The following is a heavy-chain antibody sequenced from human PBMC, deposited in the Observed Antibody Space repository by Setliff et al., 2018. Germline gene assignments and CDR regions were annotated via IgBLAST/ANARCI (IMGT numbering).Heavy chain of an antibody. CDR3: ATSDWYAAFDH. CDR1: GFTFSSYW. Sequence: PGGSLRLSCAASGFTFSSYWMSWVRQAPGKGLEWVSYISSTSSTIYYADSVKGRFTISRDSAKNSLYLQMNSLRAEDTAVYYCATSDWYAAFDHWGQGTLVTVSS. CDR2: ISSTSSTI. D-gene: IGHD6-19*01. V-gene: IGHV3-48*01. J-gene: IGHJ5*02.